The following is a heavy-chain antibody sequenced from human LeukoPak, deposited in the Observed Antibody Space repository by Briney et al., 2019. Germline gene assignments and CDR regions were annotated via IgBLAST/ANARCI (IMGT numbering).Heavy chain of an antibody. D-gene: IGHD3-22*01. CDR3: ARAYDSSGYYSYFDY. CDR1: GGSISSGSYY. CDR2: IYTSGST. Sequence: PSQTLSLTCTVSGGSISSGSYYWSWIRQPAGKGLEWIGRIYTSGSTNYNPSLKSRVTISVDTSKNQFSLKLSSVTAADTAVYYCARAYDSSGYYSYFDYWGQGTLVTVSS. V-gene: IGHV4-61*02. J-gene: IGHJ4*02.